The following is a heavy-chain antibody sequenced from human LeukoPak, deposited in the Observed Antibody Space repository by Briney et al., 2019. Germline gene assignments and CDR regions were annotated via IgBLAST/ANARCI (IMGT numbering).Heavy chain of an antibody. CDR2: IIPIFGTA. CDR1: GGTFSSYA. D-gene: IGHD3-22*01. Sequence: GASVKVSCKASGGTFSSYAISWVRQAPGQGLEWMGGIIPIFGTANYAQKFQGRVTITADESTSTAYMELSSLRSDDTAVYYCARESYYDSSDDAFDIWGQGTMVTVSS. CDR3: ARESYYDSSDDAFDI. J-gene: IGHJ3*02. V-gene: IGHV1-69*13.